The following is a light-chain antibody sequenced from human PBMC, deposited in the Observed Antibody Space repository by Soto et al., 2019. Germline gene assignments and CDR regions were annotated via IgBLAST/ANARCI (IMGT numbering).Light chain of an antibody. Sequence: EIVLTRTPGTLSLAAVSRPTLSCRPSQRVGSNYLAWYQQKPGQPPRLLIHGASSRASGIPDRFSGSGSGTDFTLTISSLQPEDFATYYCQQSYSTLITFGGGTKVDIK. CDR1: QRVGSNY. V-gene: IGKV3-20*01. CDR3: QQSYSTLIT. CDR2: GAS. J-gene: IGKJ4*01.